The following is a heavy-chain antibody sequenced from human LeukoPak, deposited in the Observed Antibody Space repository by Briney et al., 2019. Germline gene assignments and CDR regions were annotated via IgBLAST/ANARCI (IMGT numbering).Heavy chain of an antibody. CDR2: ITGYGAT. CDR3: AKGAAAGKVDWFDP. Sequence: PGGSLRLFCAASGFTFSNFAMMWVRQAPGTGLQWVSTITGYGATFYADSVRGRFTIFRDTSMNTLFLQMNSLGAEDTAVYYCAKGAAAGKVDWFDPWGQGTLVTVSS. V-gene: IGHV3-23*01. CDR1: GFTFSNFA. D-gene: IGHD6-13*01. J-gene: IGHJ5*02.